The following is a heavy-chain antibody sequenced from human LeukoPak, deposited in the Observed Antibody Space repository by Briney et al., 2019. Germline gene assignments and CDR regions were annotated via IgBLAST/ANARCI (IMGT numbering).Heavy chain of an antibody. CDR1: GGSISSGDYY. D-gene: IGHD2-21*02. CDR3: ARSPMTADPFFDY. CDR2: IYYSGST. Sequence: SETLSLTCTVSGGSISSGDYYWSWIRQPPGKGLEWIGYIYYSGSTNYNPSLKSRVTISVDTSKNQFSLKLSSVTAADTAVYYCARSPMTADPFFDYWGQGTLVTVSS. J-gene: IGHJ4*02. V-gene: IGHV4-30-4*01.